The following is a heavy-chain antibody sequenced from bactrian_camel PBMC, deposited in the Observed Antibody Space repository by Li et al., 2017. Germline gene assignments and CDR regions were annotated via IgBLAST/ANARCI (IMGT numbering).Heavy chain of an antibody. CDR1: RLTYSSYC. CDR2: IELDGTT. CDR3: ASTPAYRSGGYCYTVEADITS. J-gene: IGHJ6*01. Sequence: DVQLVESGGGSVQAGGSLRLSCAAPRLTYSSYCMGWFRLAEGKEREGVATIELDGTTEYADFAKGRFTISQDNAKNTVYLQMNDLKTEDTAVYYCASTPAYRSGGYCYTVEADITSWGQGTQVTVS. V-gene: IGHV3S10*01. D-gene: IGHD2*01.